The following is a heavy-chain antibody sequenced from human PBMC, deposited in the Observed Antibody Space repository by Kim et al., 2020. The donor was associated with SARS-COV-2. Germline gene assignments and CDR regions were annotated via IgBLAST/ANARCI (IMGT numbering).Heavy chain of an antibody. CDR3: ARVRGVIIHYYYYGMDV. D-gene: IGHD3-10*01. V-gene: IGHV3-30-3*01. Sequence: GGSLRLSCAASGFTFSSYAMHWVRQAPGKGLEWVAVISYDGSNKYYAVSGKRRFTISRDNSKNTLYLQMNSLRAEDTDVYYCARVRGVIIHYYYYGMDVWGQGTADTVSS. CDR2: ISYDGSNK. CDR1: GFTFSSYA. J-gene: IGHJ6*01.